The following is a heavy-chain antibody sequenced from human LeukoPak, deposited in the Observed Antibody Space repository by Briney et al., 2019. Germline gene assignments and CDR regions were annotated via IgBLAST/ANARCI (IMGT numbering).Heavy chain of an antibody. CDR2: ISYGGSNK. D-gene: IGHD2-15*01. J-gene: IGHJ4*02. Sequence: GRSLRLSCAASGFTFSSYGMHWVRQAPGKGLEWVAVISYGGSNKYYADSVEGRFTISRDNSKNTLYLQMNSLRAEDTAVYYCAKVWGRVVARQPTADYWGQGTLVTVSS. CDR1: GFTFSSYG. CDR3: AKVWGRVVARQPTADY. V-gene: IGHV3-30*18.